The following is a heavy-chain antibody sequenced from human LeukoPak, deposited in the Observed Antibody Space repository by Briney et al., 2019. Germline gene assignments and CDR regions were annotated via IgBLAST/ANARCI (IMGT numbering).Heavy chain of an antibody. V-gene: IGHV3-30-3*01. CDR3: ARDGRRYSGYEHWFDP. D-gene: IGHD5-12*01. CDR2: ISYDGSNK. J-gene: IGHJ5*02. CDR1: GFTFSSYA. Sequence: PGGSLRLSCAASGFTFSSYAMHWVRQAPGKGLEWVAVISYDGSNKYYADSVKGRFTISRDNSKNTLYLQMDSLRAEDTAVYYCARDGRRYSGYEHWFDPWGQGTLVTVSS.